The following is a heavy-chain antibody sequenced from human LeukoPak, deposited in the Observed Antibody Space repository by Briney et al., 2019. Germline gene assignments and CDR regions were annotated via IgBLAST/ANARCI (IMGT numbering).Heavy chain of an antibody. CDR3: ARPTTDSGAFDI. V-gene: IGHV3-53*01. CDR2: IYSGGST. D-gene: IGHD1-1*01. CDR1: GFTVSSNY. Sequence: GGSLRLSCAASGFTVSSNYMSWVRQAPGKGLEWVSVIYSGGSTYYADSVKGRFTISRDNSKNTLYLQMNSLRAGDTAVYYCARPTTDSGAFDIWGQGTMVTVSS. J-gene: IGHJ3*02.